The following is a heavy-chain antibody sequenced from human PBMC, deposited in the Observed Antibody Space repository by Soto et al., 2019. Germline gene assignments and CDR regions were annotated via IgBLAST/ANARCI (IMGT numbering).Heavy chain of an antibody. D-gene: IGHD6-13*01. CDR3: ARCPRGQLVPDY. CDR1: GGSINSYY. CDR2: IYYSGIT. V-gene: IGHV4-59*01. J-gene: IGHJ4*02. Sequence: NPSETLSLTCTVSGGSINSYYWSWIRQPPGKGLEWIGYIYYSGITNYNPSLKSRVTISVDTSKNQFSLRLSSATAADTAVYYCARCPRGQLVPDYWGQGTLVTVSS.